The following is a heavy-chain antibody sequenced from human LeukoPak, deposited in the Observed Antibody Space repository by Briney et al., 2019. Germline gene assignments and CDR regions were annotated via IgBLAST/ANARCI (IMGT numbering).Heavy chain of an antibody. CDR1: GYSLTSYW. V-gene: IGHV5-51*01. D-gene: IGHD3-9*01. CDR2: IYPGDSDT. CDR3: ARRSRHILTGYFEYYFDY. J-gene: IGHJ4*02. Sequence: GESLKISCKGSGYSLTSYWIGWVRQMPGKGLEWMGIIYPGDSDTRYSPSFQGQVTISADKSISTAHLQWSSLKASDTAMYYCARRSRHILTGYFEYYFDYWGQGTLVTVSS.